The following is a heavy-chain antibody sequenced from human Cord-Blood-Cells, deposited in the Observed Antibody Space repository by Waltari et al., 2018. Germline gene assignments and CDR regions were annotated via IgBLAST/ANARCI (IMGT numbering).Heavy chain of an antibody. CDR2: INHSGST. V-gene: IGHV4-34*01. J-gene: IGHJ4*02. CDR3: ARVKLGILRYYFDY. D-gene: IGHD4-17*01. CDR1: GGSFSGYY. Sequence: QVQLQQWGAGLLKPSETLSLTCAVYGGSFSGYYWSWIRQPPGKGLEWIGEINHSGSTNYNPSLKSRVTISVDTSKNQFSLKLSSVTAADTAVYYCARVKLGILRYYFDYWGQGTLVTVSS.